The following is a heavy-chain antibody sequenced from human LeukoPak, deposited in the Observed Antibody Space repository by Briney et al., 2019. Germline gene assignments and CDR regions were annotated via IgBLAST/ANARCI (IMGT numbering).Heavy chain of an antibody. J-gene: IGHJ4*02. CDR2: ISYDGRNK. D-gene: IGHD3-3*02. Sequence: GRSLRLSCVASGFPFSSYGMHWVRQAPGRGLEWVAVISYDGRNKYYADSVKGRFTISRDNSKNTLYFEMNSLRGEDTAVYYCARDPVEISASPPAYWGQGTLVAVSS. CDR3: ARDPVEISASPPAY. V-gene: IGHV3-30*03. CDR1: GFPFSSYG.